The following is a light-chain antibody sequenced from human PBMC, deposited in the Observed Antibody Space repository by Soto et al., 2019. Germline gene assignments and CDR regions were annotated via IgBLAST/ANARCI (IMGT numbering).Light chain of an antibody. J-gene: IGKJ4*01. CDR3: QQYDNVPLT. CDR1: QDISDY. CDR2: DAS. V-gene: IGKV1-33*01. Sequence: DIQMTQSPSSLSASVGDRVTITCQASQDISDYLNWYQQKPGKAPKLLIYDASNLEPGAPSRFSGGGFGTDFSFTISSPQAEDIRTYYCQQYDNVPLTFGGGTKLEIK.